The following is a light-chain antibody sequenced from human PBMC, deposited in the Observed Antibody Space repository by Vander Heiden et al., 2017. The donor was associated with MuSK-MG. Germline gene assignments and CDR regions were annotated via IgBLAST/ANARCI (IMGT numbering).Light chain of an antibody. CDR2: EVS. V-gene: IGLV2-23*02. Sequence: QPALTQPASVSRSPGQSITISCTGTSSDVGSYNLVSWYQQHPGKAPKLMIYEVSKRPSGVSNRFSGSKSGNTASLTISGLQAEDEADYYCCSYAGSSTLMVFGGGTKLTVL. J-gene: IGLJ2*01. CDR3: CSYAGSSTLMV. CDR1: SSDVGSYNL.